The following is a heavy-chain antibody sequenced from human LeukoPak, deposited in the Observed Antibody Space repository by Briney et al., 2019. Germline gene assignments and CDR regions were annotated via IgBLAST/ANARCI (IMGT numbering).Heavy chain of an antibody. D-gene: IGHD2-21*02. CDR1: GGSISSSSYY. CDR3: ASQPAYCGGDCYSSY. J-gene: IGHJ4*02. V-gene: IGHV4-39*01. CDR2: IYYSGST. Sequence: SETLSLTCTVSGGSISSSSYYWGWIRQPPGKGLDWIGSIYYSGSTYYNPSLKGRVTISVDTSKNQFSLKLSSVTAADTAVYYCASQPAYCGGDCYSSYWGQGTLVTVSS.